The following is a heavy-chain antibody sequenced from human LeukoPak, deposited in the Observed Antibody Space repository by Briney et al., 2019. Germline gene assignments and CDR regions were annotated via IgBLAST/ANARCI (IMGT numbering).Heavy chain of an antibody. J-gene: IGHJ5*02. V-gene: IGHV1-2*02. CDR1: GYTFTGYY. D-gene: IGHD5-18*01. CDR2: INPNSGGT. CDR3: ARVGSLVDTVTLNWFDP. Sequence: ASVKVSCKASGYTFTGYYMHWVRQAPGQGLEWMGWINPNSGGTNYAQKFQGRVTMTRDTSISTAYMELSRLRSDDTAVYYCARVGSLVDTVTLNWFDPWGQGTLVTVSS.